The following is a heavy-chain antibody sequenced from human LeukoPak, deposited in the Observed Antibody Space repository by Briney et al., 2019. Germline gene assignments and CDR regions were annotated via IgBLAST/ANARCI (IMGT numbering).Heavy chain of an antibody. Sequence: SETLSLTCSVSRGSISSHYWNWIRQPPGKGLEWIGYISTGGSTYYNPSLRSRVTMSGDTSKNELSLRLTSVTAADTAVYYCARGFLEWLPITWFDPWGQGTLVTVSS. V-gene: IGHV4-59*11. CDR2: ISTGGST. CDR3: ARGFLEWLPITWFDP. J-gene: IGHJ5*02. D-gene: IGHD3-3*01. CDR1: RGSISSHY.